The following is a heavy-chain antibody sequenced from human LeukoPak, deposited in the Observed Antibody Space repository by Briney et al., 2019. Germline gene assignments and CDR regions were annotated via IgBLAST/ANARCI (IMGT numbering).Heavy chain of an antibody. CDR3: VLRTYCSGGSCYPTPFDY. Sequence: ASVKVSCKASGYTFTSYDINWVRQATGQGLEWMGWMNPNSGNTGYAQKFQGRVTITRNTSISTAYMELSSLRSEDTAVYYCVLRTYCSGGSCYPTPFDYWGQGTLVTVSS. J-gene: IGHJ4*02. V-gene: IGHV1-8*03. CDR2: MNPNSGNT. D-gene: IGHD2-15*01. CDR1: GYTFTSYD.